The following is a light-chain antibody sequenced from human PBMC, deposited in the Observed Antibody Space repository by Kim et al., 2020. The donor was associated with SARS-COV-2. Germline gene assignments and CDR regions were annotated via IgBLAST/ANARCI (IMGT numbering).Light chain of an antibody. CDR2: DNR. V-gene: IGLV1-40*01. CDR3: QTYDHSWSGFSV. Sequence: VITARPGSSANIGAGYGVYWFPQLPGAAPTLLIYDNRTRPSVVSDRFSGSGSGTSASLAIAGLQAEDAATYFCQTYDHSWSGFSVFGGGTKLTVL. J-gene: IGLJ7*01. CDR1: SANIGAGYG.